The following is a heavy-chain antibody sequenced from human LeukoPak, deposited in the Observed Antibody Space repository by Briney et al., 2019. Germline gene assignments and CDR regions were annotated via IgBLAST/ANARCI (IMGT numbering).Heavy chain of an antibody. Sequence: PGGSLRLSCAASGFTVSSNYMSWVRQAPGKGLEWVSVIYSGGNTYYADSVKGRFTISRDNSKNTLYLQMTSLRAEDTAVYYCASGARRTSCLDYWGQGTRVTVTS. J-gene: IGHJ4*02. CDR2: IYSGGNT. V-gene: IGHV3-53*01. CDR3: ASGARRTSCLDY. CDR1: GFTVSSNY. D-gene: IGHD2-2*01.